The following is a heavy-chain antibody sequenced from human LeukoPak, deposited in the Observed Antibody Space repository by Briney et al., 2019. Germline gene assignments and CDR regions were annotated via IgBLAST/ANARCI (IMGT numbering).Heavy chain of an antibody. CDR3: ARLMGSSWYRRLFDY. J-gene: IGHJ4*02. D-gene: IGHD6-13*01. CDR2: IYYSGST. V-gene: IGHV4-39*01. CDR1: GGSISSSSYY. Sequence: SETLSLTCTVSGGSISSSSYYWGWIRQPPGKGLEWIGSIYYSGSTYYNPSLKSRVTISVDTSKNQFSLKLSSVTAADTAVYYCARLMGSSWYRRLFDYWGQGTLVTVSS.